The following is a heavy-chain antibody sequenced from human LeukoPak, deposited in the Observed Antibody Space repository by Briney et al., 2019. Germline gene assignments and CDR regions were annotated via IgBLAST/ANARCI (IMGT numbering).Heavy chain of an antibody. Sequence: PGGSLRLSCAASGFTFSSYSMNWVRQAPGKGLEWVSSISSSSSYIYYADSVKGRFTISRDNAKNSLYLQMNSLRAEDTAVYYCARDGRYTIVGVVQNDYGMDVWGQGTTVTVSS. D-gene: IGHD3-3*01. CDR1: GFTFSSYS. CDR2: ISSSSSYI. CDR3: ARDGRYTIVGVVQNDYGMDV. J-gene: IGHJ6*02. V-gene: IGHV3-21*01.